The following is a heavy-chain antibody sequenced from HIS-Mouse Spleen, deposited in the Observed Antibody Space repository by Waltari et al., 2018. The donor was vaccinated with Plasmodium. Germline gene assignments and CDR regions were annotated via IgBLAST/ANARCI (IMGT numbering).Heavy chain of an antibody. D-gene: IGHD3-10*01. Sequence: EVQLVESGGGLVKPGGSLRLSCAASGFTFSNAWMSWVRQAPGKGLEWVVRIKSKTDGGTTDYAAPVKGRFTISRDDSKNTLYLQMNSLKTEDTAVYYCTTEYYYGSGSYSFDYWGQGTLVTVSS. J-gene: IGHJ4*02. V-gene: IGHV3-15*01. CDR3: TTEYYYGSGSYSFDY. CDR2: IKSKTDGGTT. CDR1: GFTFSNAW.